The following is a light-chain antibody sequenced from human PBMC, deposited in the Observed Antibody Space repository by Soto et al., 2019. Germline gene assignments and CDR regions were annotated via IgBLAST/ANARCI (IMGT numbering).Light chain of an antibody. J-gene: IGLJ1*01. CDR2: DVT. Sequence: QSALTQPASVSGSPGQSMTVSCTGTSSDVGGYNYVSWYQQHPGKAPRLMIYDVTNRPSGVSNRFSGSKSGNTASLTISGLQAEDEADYYCSSYRRGSTYVFGTGTKLTVL. V-gene: IGLV2-14*01. CDR1: SSDVGGYNY. CDR3: SSYRRGSTYV.